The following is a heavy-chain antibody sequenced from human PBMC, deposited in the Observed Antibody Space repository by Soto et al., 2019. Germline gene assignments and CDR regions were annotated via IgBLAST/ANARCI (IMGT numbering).Heavy chain of an antibody. D-gene: IGHD4-17*01. CDR2: ISYDGSNK. CDR3: ARGDDYGDRKAD. CDR1: GFTFSSYA. J-gene: IGHJ4*02. V-gene: IGHV3-30-3*01. Sequence: QVPLVESGGGVVQPGRSLRLSCAAYGFTFSSYAMHWVRQAPGKGLEWVAVISYDGSNKYYADSVKGRFTISRDNSKNTLYLKMNSLRAEDTAVYYCARGDDYGDRKADWGQGTLVTVSS.